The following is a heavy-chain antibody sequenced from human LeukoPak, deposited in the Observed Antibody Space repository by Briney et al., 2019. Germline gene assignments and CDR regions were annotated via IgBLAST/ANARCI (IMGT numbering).Heavy chain of an antibody. CDR2: IFGSGGST. J-gene: IGHJ4*02. CDR3: AKTTTGYSSGRFPGWPVDY. Sequence: GGSLRLSCAASGFTFSSYGMYWVRQAPGKGLEWVAGIFGSGGSTHYADSVKGRFTISRDNSKNTVYLQMNSLRAEDTAVYYCAKTTTGYSSGRFPGWPVDYWGQGTLVTVSS. V-gene: IGHV3-23*01. CDR1: GFTFSSYG. D-gene: IGHD6-19*01.